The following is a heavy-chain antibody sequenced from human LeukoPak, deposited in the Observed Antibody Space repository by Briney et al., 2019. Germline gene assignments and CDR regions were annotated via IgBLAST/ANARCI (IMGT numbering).Heavy chain of an antibody. CDR2: ISGSGGST. CDR1: GFTFSSYA. Sequence: HPGGSLRLSCAASGFTFSSYAMSWVRQAPGKGLEWVSAISGSGGSTYYADSVKGRFTISRDNSKNTLYLQMNSLRAEDTAVYYCAILNGHDWYFDLWGRGTLVTVSS. J-gene: IGHJ2*01. CDR3: AILNGHDWYFDL. D-gene: IGHD2-8*01. V-gene: IGHV3-23*01.